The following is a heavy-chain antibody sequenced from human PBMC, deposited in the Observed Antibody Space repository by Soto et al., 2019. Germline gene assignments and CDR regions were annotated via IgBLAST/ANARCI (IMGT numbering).Heavy chain of an antibody. J-gene: IGHJ5*02. CDR2: IDGHNGNT. V-gene: IGHV1-18*01. CDR3: ARVGDIVVVGPWFDP. CDR1: GYIFTSYG. D-gene: IGHD2-2*01. Sequence: AASVKVSCKASGYIFTSYGISWVRQAPGQGLEWMGWIDGHNGNTKYAQKVQERVTLTTDTSTSTAYMELRSLRSDDTAMYYCARVGDIVVVGPWFDPWGQGTLVTVSS.